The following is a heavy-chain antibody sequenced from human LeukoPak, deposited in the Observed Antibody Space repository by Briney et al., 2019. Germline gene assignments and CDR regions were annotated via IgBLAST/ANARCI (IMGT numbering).Heavy chain of an antibody. D-gene: IGHD6-13*01. CDR2: IKQDGSVI. CDR1: EFTFNIYW. V-gene: IGHV3-7*01. J-gene: IGHJ5*02. Sequence: GGSLRLSCAASEFTFNIYWMSWVRQAPGKGLEWVANIKQDGSVIYYVDSVKGRFTISRDNAKNSLYLQMNSLRAEDTAVYYCARVRIAAAEEDWFDPWGQGTLVTVSS. CDR3: ARVRIAAAEEDWFDP.